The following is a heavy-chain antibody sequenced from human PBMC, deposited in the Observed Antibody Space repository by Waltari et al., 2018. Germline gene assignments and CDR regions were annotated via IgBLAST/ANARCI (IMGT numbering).Heavy chain of an antibody. CDR1: GFTFSSYW. V-gene: IGHV3-7*01. D-gene: IGHD6-6*01. J-gene: IGHJ4*02. CDR3: AKNSIRSIAARPDY. Sequence: EVQLVESGGGLVQPGGSLRLSCAASGFTFSSYWMSWVRQAPGKGLEWVANIKQDGSEKYYVDSVKGRFTISRDNSKNTLYLQMNSLRAEDTAVYYCAKNSIRSIAARPDYWGQGTLVTVSS. CDR2: IKQDGSEK.